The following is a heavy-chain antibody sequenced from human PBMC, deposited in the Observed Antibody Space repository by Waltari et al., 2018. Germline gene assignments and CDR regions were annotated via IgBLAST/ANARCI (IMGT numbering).Heavy chain of an antibody. V-gene: IGHV4-39*07. CDR1: GGSISSSSYY. CDR2: IYYSGST. D-gene: IGHD3-10*01. J-gene: IGHJ4*02. CDR3: ASNPLLWFRELGFDY. Sequence: QLQLQESGPGLVKPSETLSLTCTVSGGSISSSSYYWGWIRQPPGKGLEWIGSIYYSGSTYYNPSLKSRVTISVDTSKNQFSLKLSSVTAADTAVYYCASNPLLWFRELGFDYWGQGTLVTVSS.